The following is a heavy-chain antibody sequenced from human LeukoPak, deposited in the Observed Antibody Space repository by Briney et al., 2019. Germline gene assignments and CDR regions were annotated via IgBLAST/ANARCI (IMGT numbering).Heavy chain of an antibody. D-gene: IGHD1-26*01. V-gene: IGHV3-9*01. CDR1: GFTFEHYA. CDR3: AKENSADGIDY. CDR2: LSGNTVGI. Sequence: PGGSLRLSCAASGFTFEHYAMPWVRQAPGKGLEWVSALSGNTVGIGYADSVKGRFIISRDNAKNSLFLEMNSLRADDTALYYCAKENSADGIDYWGQGTLVTVSS. J-gene: IGHJ4*02.